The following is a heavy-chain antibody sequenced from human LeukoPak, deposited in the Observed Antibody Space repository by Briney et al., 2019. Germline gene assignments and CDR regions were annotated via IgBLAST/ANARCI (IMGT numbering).Heavy chain of an antibody. CDR3: GRDGPDSGGYFFDY. D-gene: IGHD3-22*01. CDR2: ISSSSSTI. V-gene: IGHV3-48*04. Sequence: VGPLRLSRAASGFTFSRYIMNWVRQAPGKGLEWVSYISSSSSTIYYADSVKVRFTISRDNAKNALYLQMNSLRAEDTAVYYCGRDGPDSGGYFFDYWGQGTLVTVSS. J-gene: IGHJ4*02. CDR1: GFTFSRYI.